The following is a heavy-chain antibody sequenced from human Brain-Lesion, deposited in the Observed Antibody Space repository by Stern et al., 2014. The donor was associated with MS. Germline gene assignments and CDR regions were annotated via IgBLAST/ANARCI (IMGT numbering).Heavy chain of an antibody. CDR3: AREISMIVVGQSHWYFDL. CDR2: IDYSGSS. D-gene: IGHD3-22*01. J-gene: IGHJ2*01. Sequence: QVQLVESGPGLVKPSETLSLTCTVSGDSISSYHWHWIRQSPGKGLAWIGHIDYSGSSNYNPSLRSRVTISVDTSKNRFSLKMSSVTAADTAVYYCAREISMIVVGQSHWYFDLWGRGTLVTVSS. V-gene: IGHV4-59*01. CDR1: GDSISSYH.